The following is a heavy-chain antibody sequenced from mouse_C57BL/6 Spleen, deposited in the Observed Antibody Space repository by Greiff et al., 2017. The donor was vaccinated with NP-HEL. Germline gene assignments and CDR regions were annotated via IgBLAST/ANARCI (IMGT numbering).Heavy chain of an antibody. D-gene: IGHD1-1*01. J-gene: IGHJ1*03. V-gene: IGHV1-64*01. CDR1: GYTFTSYW. CDR2: IHPNSGST. Sequence: VQLQQPGAELVKPGASVKLSCKASGYTFTSYWMHWVKQRPGQGLEWIGMIHPNSGSTNYNEKFKSKATLTVDKSSSTAYMQLSSLTSEDSAVYSCARGYYGSSWGYFDVWGTGTTVTVSS. CDR3: ARGYYGSSWGYFDV.